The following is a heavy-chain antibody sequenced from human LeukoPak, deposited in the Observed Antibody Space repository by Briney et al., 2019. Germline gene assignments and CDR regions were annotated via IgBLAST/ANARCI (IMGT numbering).Heavy chain of an antibody. Sequence: SETLSLTCTVSGGXISSYYWSWIRQPPGKGLEWIGYIYYSGSTNYNPSLKSRVTISVDTSKNQFSLKLSSVTAADTAVYYCARGTRFDYWGQGTLVTVSS. CDR1: GGXISSYY. CDR2: IYYSGST. J-gene: IGHJ4*02. CDR3: ARGTRFDY. D-gene: IGHD3-10*01. V-gene: IGHV4-59*01.